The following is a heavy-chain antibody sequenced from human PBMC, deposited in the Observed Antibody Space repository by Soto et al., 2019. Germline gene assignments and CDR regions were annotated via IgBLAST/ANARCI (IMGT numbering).Heavy chain of an antibody. CDR3: ARLNYAGGYQIDY. J-gene: IGHJ4*02. Sequence: SSETLSLTCTVSGGSISSYYWSWIRQPPGKGLEWIGYIYYSGSTNYNPSLKSRVTISVDTSKNQFSLKLSSVTAADTAVYYCARLNYAGGYQIDYWGQGTLVTVSS. V-gene: IGHV4-59*08. CDR2: IYYSGST. CDR1: GGSISSYY. D-gene: IGHD2-2*01.